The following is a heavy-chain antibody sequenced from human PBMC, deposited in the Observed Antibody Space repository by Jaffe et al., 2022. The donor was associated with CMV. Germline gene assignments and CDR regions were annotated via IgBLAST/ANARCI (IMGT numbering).Heavy chain of an antibody. V-gene: IGHV3-30*18. Sequence: QVQLVESGGGVVQPGRSLRLSCAASGFTFSTYAMHWVRQAPGKGLEWVAVISYEGNDKYYADSVKGRFTISRDNSKNTLYLQMNSLRAEDTAVYYCAKPVGATGYYHYGTDVWGQGTTVTVSS. CDR2: ISYEGNDK. J-gene: IGHJ6*02. CDR3: AKPVGATGYYHYGTDV. CDR1: GFTFSTYA. D-gene: IGHD1-26*01.